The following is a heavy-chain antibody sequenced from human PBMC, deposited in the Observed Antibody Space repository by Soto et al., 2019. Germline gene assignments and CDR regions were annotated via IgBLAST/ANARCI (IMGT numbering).Heavy chain of an antibody. V-gene: IGHV3-23*01. J-gene: IGHJ4*02. Sequence: GGSLRLSCAASGFTFTNYALHWVRQAPGKGLEWVSSISGGGTGTYSADAVKGRFTISSDKSRNTVYLQMSSLRAEDTAVYYCAKGHYYDDFGNWVANQAFDYSGAGNMLAVYS. CDR1: GFTFTNYA. D-gene: IGHD3-3*01. CDR3: AKGHYYDDFGNWVANQAFDY. CDR2: ISGGGTGT.